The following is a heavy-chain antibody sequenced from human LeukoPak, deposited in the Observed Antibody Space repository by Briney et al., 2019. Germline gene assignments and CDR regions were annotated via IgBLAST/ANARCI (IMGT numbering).Heavy chain of an antibody. CDR3: ARGKQAAGHPSYYYYMDV. D-gene: IGHD6-13*01. V-gene: IGHV4-31*03. Sequence: SETLSLTCTVSGGSISSGGYYWSWIRQHPGKGLEWIGYIYYSGSTYYNPSLKSRVTISVDTSKNQFSLKLSSVTAADTAVYYCARGKQAAGHPSYYYYMDVWGKGTTVTVSS. CDR1: GGSISSGGYY. CDR2: IYYSGST. J-gene: IGHJ6*03.